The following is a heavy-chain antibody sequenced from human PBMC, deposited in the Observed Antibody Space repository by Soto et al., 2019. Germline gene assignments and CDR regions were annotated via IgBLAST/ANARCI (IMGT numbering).Heavy chain of an antibody. D-gene: IGHD2-21*01. V-gene: IGHV3-30*18. Sequence: QVQLVESGGGVVQPGRSLRLSCAASGFTFSSYGMHWVRQAPGKGLEWVAVISYDGSNKYYADSVKGRFTISRDNSKNTLYLQMNSLRAEDTAVYYSAKDRVIEGYYYYYGMDVWGQGTTVTVSS. CDR1: GFTFSSYG. J-gene: IGHJ6*02. CDR3: AKDRVIEGYYYYYGMDV. CDR2: ISYDGSNK.